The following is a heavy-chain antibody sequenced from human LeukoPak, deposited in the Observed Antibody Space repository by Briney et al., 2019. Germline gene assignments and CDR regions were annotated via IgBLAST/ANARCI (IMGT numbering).Heavy chain of an antibody. D-gene: IGHD3-3*01. CDR2: ISSSGSTI. CDR3: ARARITIFGVVWGNYYFDY. V-gene: IGHV3-11*01. J-gene: IGHJ4*02. CDR1: GFTFSDYY. Sequence: GGSLRLSCAASGFTFSDYYMSWIRQAPGKGLEWVSYISSSGSTIYYADSVKGRFTISRDNAKNSLYLQMNSLRAEDTAVYYCARARITIFGVVWGNYYFDYWGQGTLVTVSS.